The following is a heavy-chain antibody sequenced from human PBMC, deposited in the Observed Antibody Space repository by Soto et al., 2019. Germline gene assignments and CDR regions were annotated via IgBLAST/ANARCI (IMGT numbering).Heavy chain of an antibody. CDR2: ISGVGGIT. CDR1: GFTFSTYG. D-gene: IGHD1-26*01. CDR3: AKFRNGSGSYYVFDF. J-gene: IGHJ4*02. V-gene: IGHV3-23*01. Sequence: EVQLLESGGGLVQSGGSLGLSCVGSGFTFSTYGLGWVRQAPGKGLEWVSGISGVGGITYYADSLKGQFTISRDNSKNTVYLQMNSLRAEDTAVYYCAKFRNGSGSYYVFDFWGQGTLVTVSS.